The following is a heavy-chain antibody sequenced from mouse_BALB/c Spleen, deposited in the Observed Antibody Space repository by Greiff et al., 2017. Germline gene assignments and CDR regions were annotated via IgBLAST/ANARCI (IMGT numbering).Heavy chain of an antibody. J-gene: IGHJ2*01. CDR3: ARSTDY. V-gene: IGHV1-54*01. D-gene: IGHD2-1*01. Sequence: VQLQQSGAELVRPGTSVKVSCKASGYAFTNYLIEWVKQRPGQGLEWIGVINPGSGGTNYNEKFKGKATLTADKSSSTAYMQLSSLTSDDSAVYFCARSTDYWGQGTTLRVSS. CDR1: GYAFTNYL. CDR2: INPGSGGT.